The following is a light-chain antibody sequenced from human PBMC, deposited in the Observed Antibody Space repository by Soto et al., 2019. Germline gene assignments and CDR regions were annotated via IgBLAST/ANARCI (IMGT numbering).Light chain of an antibody. V-gene: IGKV1-5*01. CDR2: DAY. J-gene: IGKJ2*01. CDR3: QETHYHT. CDR1: QRINEW. Sequence: DIQMTQSPSTLSASVGDRVTITCRASQRINEWLAWYQKKPGEAPKLLIYDAYNKQSGVPSRFSGSGSGTAVTLTISSLPRDELAADYCQETHYHTFGQGAKLEIK.